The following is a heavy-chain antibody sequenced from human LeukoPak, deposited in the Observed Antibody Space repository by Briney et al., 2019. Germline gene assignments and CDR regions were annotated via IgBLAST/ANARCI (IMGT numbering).Heavy chain of an antibody. D-gene: IGHD1-1*01. J-gene: IGHJ6*02. CDR2: INPNSGGT. V-gene: IGHV1-2*02. Sequence: ASVKVSCRASGNTFTGYSMHWVRQAPGQGPEWMGWINPNSGGTNYAQKFQGRVTMTRDTSISTAYMELSRLRSDDTAVYYCARLEGTYGMDVWGQGTTATVSS. CDR1: GNTFTGYS. CDR3: ARLEGTYGMDV.